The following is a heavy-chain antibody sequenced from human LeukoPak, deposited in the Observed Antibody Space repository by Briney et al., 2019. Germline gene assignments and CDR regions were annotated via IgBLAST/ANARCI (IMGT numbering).Heavy chain of an antibody. V-gene: IGHV3-21*01. J-gene: IGHJ4*02. CDR2: ISSSSSYI. CDR3: AGEASSGWFHFDY. Sequence: GGSLRLSCAASGFTFSSYSMNWVRQAPGKGLEWVSSISSSSSYIYYADSVKGRFTISRDNAKNSLYLQMNSLRAEDTAVYYCAGEASSGWFHFDYWGQGTLVTVSS. CDR1: GFTFSSYS. D-gene: IGHD6-19*01.